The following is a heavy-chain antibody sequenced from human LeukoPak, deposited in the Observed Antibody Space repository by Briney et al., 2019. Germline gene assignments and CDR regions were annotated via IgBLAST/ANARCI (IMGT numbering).Heavy chain of an antibody. Sequence: PSETLSLTCIVSGDSISSTSYYWAWIRQPPGKGLEWIGMIFYSGSAYYTPSLRGRVTLSVDTSRNQFSLNLSSVTAAGTAVYYCASAEPRGIIWYPYWGQGTLVTVSS. V-gene: IGHV4-39*07. CDR1: GDSISSTSYY. CDR2: IFYSGSA. J-gene: IGHJ4*02. CDR3: ASAEPRGIIWYPY. D-gene: IGHD6-13*01.